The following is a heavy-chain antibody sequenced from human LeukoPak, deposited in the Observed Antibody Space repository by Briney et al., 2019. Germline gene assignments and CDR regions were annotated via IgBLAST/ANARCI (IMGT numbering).Heavy chain of an antibody. J-gene: IGHJ4*02. CDR3: ARDVHYVLRYFDWPNTTDY. V-gene: IGHV1-18*01. CDR1: GYTFTSYG. Sequence: GASVKVSCKASGYTFTSYGISWVRQAPGQRLEWMGWISAYNGNTNYAQKLQGRVTMTTDTSTSTAYMELRSLRSDDTAVYYCARDVHYVLRYFDWPNTTDYWGQGTLVTVSS. D-gene: IGHD3-9*01. CDR2: ISAYNGNT.